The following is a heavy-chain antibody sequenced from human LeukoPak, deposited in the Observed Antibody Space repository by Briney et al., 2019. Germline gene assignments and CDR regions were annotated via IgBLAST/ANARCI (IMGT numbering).Heavy chain of an antibody. CDR2: IYYSGRT. Sequence: KPSETLSLTCTVSGGSISNYYWNWIRQPPGKGLEWIGNIYYSGRTNYSPSLKSRVTISVDTSKNQFSLKLTSVTAADTAVYYCARLIPNSAWLSDYWGRGTLVTVSS. J-gene: IGHJ4*02. D-gene: IGHD6-19*01. V-gene: IGHV4-59*08. CDR1: GGSISNYY. CDR3: ARLIPNSAWLSDY.